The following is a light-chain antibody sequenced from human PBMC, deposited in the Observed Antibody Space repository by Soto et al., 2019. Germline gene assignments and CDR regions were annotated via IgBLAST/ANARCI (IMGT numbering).Light chain of an antibody. J-gene: IGKJ2*03. CDR3: QQSDSMPYS. CDR1: RNIRTY. Sequence: DIQMTQSPSSLSASVGDRVTLTCRASRNIRTYLTWYQQKPGKAPTLLIYGASTLYNGVPSRFRGTGSGTEFTLTISGLQPEDFATYFCQQSDSMPYSFGQGTHLEI. CDR2: GAS. V-gene: IGKV1-39*01.